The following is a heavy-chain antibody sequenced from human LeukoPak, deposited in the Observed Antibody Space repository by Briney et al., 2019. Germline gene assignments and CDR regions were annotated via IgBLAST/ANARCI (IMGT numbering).Heavy chain of an antibody. CDR1: GGSISSYY. CDR2: IYYSGST. Sequence: SETLSLTCTVSGGSISSYYWSWIRQPPGKGLEWIGYIYYSGSTNYNPSLKSRVTISVDKSKNQFSLKLSSVTAADTAVYYCASNPTIAAAGSRDYWGQGTLVTVSS. J-gene: IGHJ4*02. CDR3: ASNPTIAAAGSRDY. D-gene: IGHD6-13*01. V-gene: IGHV4-59*12.